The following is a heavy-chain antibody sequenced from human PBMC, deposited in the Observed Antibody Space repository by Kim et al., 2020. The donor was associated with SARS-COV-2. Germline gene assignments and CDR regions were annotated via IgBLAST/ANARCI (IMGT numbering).Heavy chain of an antibody. D-gene: IGHD3-22*01. CDR2: ILNDGSDK. CDR3: VKDDTSGYFYVDY. J-gene: IGHJ4*02. V-gene: IGHV3-30*18. CDR1: GFTFSRHG. Sequence: GSLRLSCAASGFTFSRHGMHWARQAPGKGLEWVALILNDGSDKNYADSVKGRFTISRDNSMNTLYLQMNSLRPEDTAVYYCVKDDTSGYFYVDYWGQGTLVTVSS.